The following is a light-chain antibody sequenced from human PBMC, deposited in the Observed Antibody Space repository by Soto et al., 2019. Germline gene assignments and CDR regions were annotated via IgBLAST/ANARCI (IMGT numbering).Light chain of an antibody. CDR3: QQRTNWPLT. CDR1: QSVSSY. CDR2: DAS. Sequence: EIVLTQSPATLSLSPGERATLSCRASQSVSSYLAWYQQKPGQAPRLLIYDASHRATGIPARVSGSGSGTDFTLTISSLEPEDFEVYYCQQRTNWPLTFGGGTKVEIK. V-gene: IGKV3-11*01. J-gene: IGKJ4*01.